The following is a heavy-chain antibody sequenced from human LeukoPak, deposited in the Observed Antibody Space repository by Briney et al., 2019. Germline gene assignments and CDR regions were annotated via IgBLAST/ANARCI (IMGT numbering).Heavy chain of an antibody. D-gene: IGHD2-15*01. Sequence: GGSLRLSCVAFGFTFSNYAMHWVRQAPGSGLQWVAVVSNDGNSKYYADVVKGRLTISRDNPKNTLYLQIDSLRPEDTAIYYCARGPYCSGGSCYVTEFVYWGQGTLVTVSS. V-gene: IGHV3-30-3*01. CDR2: VSNDGNSK. J-gene: IGHJ4*02. CDR1: GFTFSNYA. CDR3: ARGPYCSGGSCYVTEFVY.